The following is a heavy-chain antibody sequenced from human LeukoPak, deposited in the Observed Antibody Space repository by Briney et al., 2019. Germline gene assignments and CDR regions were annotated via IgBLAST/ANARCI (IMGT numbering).Heavy chain of an antibody. CDR3: AKRYFGNYYFDH. CDR2: LRASDGST. V-gene: IGHV3-23*01. J-gene: IGHJ4*02. D-gene: IGHD3-9*01. Sequence: PGGSLRLSCAASGFTFSNYAMSWVRQAPGKGLEWVSSLRASDGSTHYGDFARGRFTISRDNSKNTLYLQMNSLRAEDTAVYYCAKRYFGNYYFDHWGQGTLVTVSS. CDR1: GFTFSNYA.